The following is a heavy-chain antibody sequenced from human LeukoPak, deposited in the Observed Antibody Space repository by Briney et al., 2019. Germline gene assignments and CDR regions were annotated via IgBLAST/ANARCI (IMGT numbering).Heavy chain of an antibody. Sequence: ASVKVSCKASGYTFTSYYMHWVRQAPRQGLEWMGIINPSGGSTSYAQKFQGRVTMTRDTSTSTVYMELSRLRSDDTAVYYCARGRGKGYQLLSWFDPWGQGTLVAVSS. V-gene: IGHV1-46*01. CDR2: INPSGGST. D-gene: IGHD2-2*01. CDR3: ARGRGKGYQLLSWFDP. CDR1: GYTFTSYY. J-gene: IGHJ5*02.